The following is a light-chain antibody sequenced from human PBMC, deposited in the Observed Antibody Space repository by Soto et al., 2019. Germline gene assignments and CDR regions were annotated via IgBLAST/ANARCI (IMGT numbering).Light chain of an antibody. V-gene: IGKV1-33*01. CDR3: QQYDNLPLT. Sequence: DMQMTQSPSSLSACVRERIKITCLASQDIKNYLNWYQQKSGKAPKLLIYDASDLETGVPSRFSGSGSGTDFTFTINSLQPEDIATYYCQQYDNLPLTFGGGTKVDIK. CDR2: DAS. CDR1: QDIKNY. J-gene: IGKJ4*01.